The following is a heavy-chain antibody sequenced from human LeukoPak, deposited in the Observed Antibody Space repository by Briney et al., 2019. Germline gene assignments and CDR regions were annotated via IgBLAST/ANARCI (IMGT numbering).Heavy chain of an antibody. D-gene: IGHD3-9*01. CDR2: IYTSGST. V-gene: IGHV4-61*02. CDR3: ARVSTLTGVPDY. CDR1: GGSISSGSYY. J-gene: IGHJ4*02. Sequence: PSETLSLTCTVSGGSISSGSYYWSWIRQPAGKGLEWIGRIYTSGSTNYNPSLKSRVTISVDTSKNQFSLKLSSVTAADTAVYYCARVSTLTGVPDYWGQGTLVTVSS.